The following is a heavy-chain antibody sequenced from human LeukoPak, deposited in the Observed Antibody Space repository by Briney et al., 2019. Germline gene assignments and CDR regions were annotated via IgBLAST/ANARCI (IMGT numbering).Heavy chain of an antibody. Sequence: GGSLRLSCAASGFTFSSYGMHWVRQAPGKGLEWVAFIRYDGSNKYYADSVKGRFTISRDNSKNTLYLQMNSLRAEDTAVYYCAKHYIAAAAYYFDYWGQGTLVTVSS. CDR2: IRYDGSNK. J-gene: IGHJ4*02. D-gene: IGHD6-13*01. V-gene: IGHV3-30*02. CDR1: GFTFSSYG. CDR3: AKHYIAAAAYYFDY.